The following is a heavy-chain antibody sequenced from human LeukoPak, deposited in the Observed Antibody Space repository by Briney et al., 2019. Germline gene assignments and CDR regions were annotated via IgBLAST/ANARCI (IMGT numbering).Heavy chain of an antibody. V-gene: IGHV1-46*01. CDR2: INSSTGST. J-gene: IGHJ6*02. D-gene: IGHD6-13*01. Sequence: ASVKHSCKASGYTFTTYYMHWVRQPPGRRLDWLGVINSSTGSTTYEKKFQGRLTMTRDTSTSTVYMELSSLRSDDTPMYYCARDGMSSSWYGDDYYYYGMDVWGQGTTVTVSS. CDR3: ARDGMSSSWYGDDYYYYGMDV. CDR1: GYTFTTYY.